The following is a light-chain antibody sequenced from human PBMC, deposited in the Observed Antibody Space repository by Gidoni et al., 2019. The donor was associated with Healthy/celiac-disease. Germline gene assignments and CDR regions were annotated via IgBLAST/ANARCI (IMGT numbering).Light chain of an antibody. Sequence: DIQMTQTPSSLSASVGDGVTITCRASQSISSYLHWYQQKPGKAPKLLIYAASSLQSGVPSRFSGSGSGTDFPLPISSLQPDDFATYYCQQSYSTPYTFGQGTKLEIK. CDR1: QSISSY. V-gene: IGKV1-39*01. CDR2: AAS. CDR3: QQSYSTPYT. J-gene: IGKJ2*01.